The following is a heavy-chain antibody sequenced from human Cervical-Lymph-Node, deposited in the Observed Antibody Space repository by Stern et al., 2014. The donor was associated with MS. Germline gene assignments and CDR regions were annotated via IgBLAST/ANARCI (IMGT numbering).Heavy chain of an antibody. Sequence: VQLVESGGGVVQPGRSLRLSCAASGFTFSSYGMHWVRQAPGKGLAWVAVIWYDGSNKYYADSVKGRFTISRDNSKNTLYLQMNSLRAEDTAVYYCARGNNGYCTNGVCYTTDYFDYWGQGTLVTVSS. CDR1: GFTFSSYG. CDR2: IWYDGSNK. V-gene: IGHV3-33*01. D-gene: IGHD2-8*01. J-gene: IGHJ4*02. CDR3: ARGNNGYCTNGVCYTTDYFDY.